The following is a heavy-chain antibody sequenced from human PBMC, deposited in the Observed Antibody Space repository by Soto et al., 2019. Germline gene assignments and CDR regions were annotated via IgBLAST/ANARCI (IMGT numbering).Heavy chain of an antibody. V-gene: IGHV1-3*01. J-gene: IGHJ6*02. Sequence: ASVKVSCKASGYTFITYAIYWVRQAPGQRLEWMGWINAGNGNTKYSQKFQGRVTITRDTSARTAYMALRSLQSEDTAVYYCARSIAARLYYFCGMDVWGQGTTVTVSS. CDR3: ARSIAARLYYFCGMDV. CDR1: GYTFITYA. CDR2: INAGNGNT. D-gene: IGHD6-6*01.